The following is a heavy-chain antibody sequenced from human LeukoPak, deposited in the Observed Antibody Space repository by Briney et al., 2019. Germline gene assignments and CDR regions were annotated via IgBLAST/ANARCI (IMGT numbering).Heavy chain of an antibody. CDR3: AGYGSGSF. Sequence: GGSLRLSCAASGFTFNIYNMNWVRQAPGKGLEWVSYISSGSSTIYYADSVKGRFTISRDNAKNSLYLQMNSLRAEDTAIYYCAGYGSGSFWGQGTLVTVSS. V-gene: IGHV3-48*04. CDR1: GFTFNIYN. J-gene: IGHJ4*02. D-gene: IGHD3-10*01. CDR2: ISSGSSTI.